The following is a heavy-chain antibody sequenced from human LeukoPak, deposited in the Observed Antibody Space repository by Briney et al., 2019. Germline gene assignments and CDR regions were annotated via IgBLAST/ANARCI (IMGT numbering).Heavy chain of an antibody. J-gene: IGHJ5*02. CDR2: IYPGDSDT. V-gene: IGHV5-51*01. D-gene: IGHD2-2*01. Sequence: GESLKISCKGSGYSFTTYWIAWVRQMPGKGLEWMRIIYPGDSDTRYSPSFQGQVTISVDKSISTAYLQWSSLKASDTAIYYCARRRSSTQEFDPWGQGTLVIVSS. CDR3: ARRRSSTQEFDP. CDR1: GYSFTTYW.